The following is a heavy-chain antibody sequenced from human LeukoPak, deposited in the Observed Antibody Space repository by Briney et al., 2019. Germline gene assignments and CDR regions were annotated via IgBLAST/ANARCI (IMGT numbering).Heavy chain of an antibody. J-gene: IGHJ4*02. CDR1: GGSFSGYY. V-gene: IGHV4-34*01. Sequence: SETLSLTCAVYGGSFSGYYWSWIRQPPGKGLEWIGEINHSGSTNYNPSLKSRVTISVDTSKNQFSLKLSSMTAADTAVYYCARGFTRLVGAPSSFDYWGQGTLVTVSS. D-gene: IGHD1-26*01. CDR2: INHSGST. CDR3: ARGFTRLVGAPSSFDY.